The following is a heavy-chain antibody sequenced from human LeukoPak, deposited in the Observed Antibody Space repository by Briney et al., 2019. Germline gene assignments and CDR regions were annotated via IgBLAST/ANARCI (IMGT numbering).Heavy chain of an antibody. CDR1: GGSISSSSYY. D-gene: IGHD3-10*01. CDR3: ARLMSWDYGSGSYYNGWFDP. J-gene: IGHJ5*02. CDR2: IYYSGST. Sequence: SETLSLTCTVSGGSISSSSYYWGWIRQPPGKGLEWIGSIYYSGSTYYNPSLKSRVTISVDTSKNQFSLKLSSVTAADTAVYYCARLMSWDYGSGSYYNGWFDPWGQGTLVTVSS. V-gene: IGHV4-39*01.